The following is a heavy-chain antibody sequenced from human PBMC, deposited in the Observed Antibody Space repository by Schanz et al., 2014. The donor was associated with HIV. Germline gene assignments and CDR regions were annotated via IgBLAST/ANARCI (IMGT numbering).Heavy chain of an antibody. CDR1: GGSISSSSYY. CDR3: ARSYYYDGSPLPLDS. J-gene: IGHJ4*02. D-gene: IGHD3-22*01. Sequence: QLQLQESGPGLVKPSETLSLTCTVSGGSISSSSYYWGWIRQPPGKGLEWIGSIYYSGNTNYNPSLKSRVTISVDTSKNQFSLKMTSVTAADTAVYYCARSYYYDGSPLPLDSWGQGTLVTVSS. CDR2: IYYSGNT. V-gene: IGHV4-39*07.